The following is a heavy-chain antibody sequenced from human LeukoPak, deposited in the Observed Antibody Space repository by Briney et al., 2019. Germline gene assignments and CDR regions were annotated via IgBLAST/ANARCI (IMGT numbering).Heavy chain of an antibody. CDR2: FYYPGST. J-gene: IGHJ4*02. D-gene: IGHD6-19*01. CDR1: GASLSSYY. Sequence: PSETLSLTCTLSGASLSSYYWSWIRQPPGKGLEWIGHFYYPGSTNYNPSLKSRVTISVDTSKNQFSQKLSSVTTADTAVYYCARVFSSGWSSFDYWGQGTLVTVSS. CDR3: ARVFSSGWSSFDY. V-gene: IGHV4-59*01.